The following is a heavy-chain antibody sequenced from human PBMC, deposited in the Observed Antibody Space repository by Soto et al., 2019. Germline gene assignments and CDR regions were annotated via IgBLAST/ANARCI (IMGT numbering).Heavy chain of an antibody. CDR2: ISYDGSNK. D-gene: IGHD3-10*01. Sequence: QVQLVESGGGVVQPGRSLRLSCAASGFTFRSHPMHWVRQAPGKGLEWVAVISYDGSNKYYADSVKGRFTISRDNSKNTLSLQMNSLRTEDTAVYYCARDEIGSRYWGQGTLVTVSS. J-gene: IGHJ4*02. CDR3: ARDEIGSRY. CDR1: GFTFRSHP. V-gene: IGHV3-30-3*01.